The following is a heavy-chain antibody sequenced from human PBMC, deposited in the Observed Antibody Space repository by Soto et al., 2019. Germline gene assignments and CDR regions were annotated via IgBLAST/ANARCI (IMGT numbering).Heavy chain of an antibody. V-gene: IGHV3-74*01. Sequence: GGSLRLSCVASGLTFSSYWMHWVRQVPGEGLMWVSRINSDGCRTNYADSVKGRFTISRDNAKNTLHLQMKSLRAEDTAVYHCARVVSIGWFDPWCQGPLVTVSS. CDR3: ARVVSIGWFDP. CDR1: GLTFSSYW. CDR2: INSDGCRT. J-gene: IGHJ5*02.